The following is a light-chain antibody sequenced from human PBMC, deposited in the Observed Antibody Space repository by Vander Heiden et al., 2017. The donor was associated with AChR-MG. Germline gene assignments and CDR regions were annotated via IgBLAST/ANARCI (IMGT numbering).Light chain of an antibody. CDR3: QQDNNWPPIT. J-gene: IGKJ5*01. CDR2: CAS. V-gene: IGKV3-15*01. CDR1: QSVSSN. Sequence: EIVMTQSPATLSVSPGERATLSCRASQSVSSNLAWYQQKPGQAPRLLIYCASTRATGIPARFSGSGSGTEFTLTISSRQSEDFAVYYCQQDNNWPPITFGQRPRLEIK.